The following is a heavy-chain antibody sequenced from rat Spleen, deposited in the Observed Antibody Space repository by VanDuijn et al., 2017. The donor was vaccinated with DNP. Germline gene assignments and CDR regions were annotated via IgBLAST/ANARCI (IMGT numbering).Heavy chain of an antibody. CDR1: GFTFSDYN. V-gene: IGHV5-58*01. J-gene: IGHJ4*01. CDR3: AKDPSAFYSSYIPDA. D-gene: IGHD1-2*01. Sequence: EVQLVESGGGLVQPGRSLKLSCAASGFTFSDYNLAWVRQAPGKGLEWVAVIKTDGGSTYYPESVKGRFTISRDNAENTVYLQMNSLRSEDTATYYCAKDPSAFYSSYIPDAWGQGTSVTVSS. CDR2: IKTDGGST.